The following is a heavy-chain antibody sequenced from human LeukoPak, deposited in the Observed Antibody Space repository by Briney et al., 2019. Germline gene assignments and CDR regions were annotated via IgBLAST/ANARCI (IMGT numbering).Heavy chain of an antibody. V-gene: IGHV1-69*13. CDR1: GGTFSSYA. CDR3: ASTPDFWSGYYFDY. J-gene: IGHJ4*02. Sequence: ASVKVSCKASGGTFSSYAISWVRQAPGQGLEWMGGIIPIFGTANYAQKFQGRVTITADESTSTAYMEPSSLRSEDTAVYYCASTPDFWSGYYFDYWGQGTLVTVSS. CDR2: IIPIFGTA. D-gene: IGHD3-3*01.